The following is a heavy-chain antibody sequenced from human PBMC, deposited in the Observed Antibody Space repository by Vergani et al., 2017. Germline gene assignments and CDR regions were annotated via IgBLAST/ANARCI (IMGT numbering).Heavy chain of an antibody. CDR3: VTTVTTWGGY. CDR1: GYTFTSYA. Sequence: QVQLVQSGAEVKKPGASVKVSCKASGYTFTSYAMHWVRQAPGQRLEWMGWINAGNGNTKSSQKFQGRVTITRDTSASTAYMELSSLRSEDTAVYYCVTTVTTWGGYWGQGTLVTVSS. D-gene: IGHD4-17*01. CDR2: INAGNGNT. J-gene: IGHJ4*02. V-gene: IGHV1-3*01.